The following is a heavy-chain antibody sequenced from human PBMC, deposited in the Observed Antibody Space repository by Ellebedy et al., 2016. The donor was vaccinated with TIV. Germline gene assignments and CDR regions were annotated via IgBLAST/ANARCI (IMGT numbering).Heavy chain of an antibody. Sequence: ASVKVSCXASGYTFTGYYMHWVRQAPGKGLEWMGWINPNSGGTNYAQKFKGWVTMTRDTSISTAYMELSRLRSDDTAVYYCARDLTRIGGSYYEYYYYGMDGWGQGTTVTVSS. CDR3: ARDLTRIGGSYYEYYYYGMDG. J-gene: IGHJ6*02. CDR2: INPNSGGT. V-gene: IGHV1-2*04. D-gene: IGHD1-26*01. CDR1: GYTFTGYY.